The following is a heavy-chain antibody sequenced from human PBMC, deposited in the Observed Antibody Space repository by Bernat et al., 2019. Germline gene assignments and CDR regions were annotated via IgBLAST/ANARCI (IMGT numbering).Heavy chain of an antibody. V-gene: IGHV1-3*01. CDR1: GYTFTNYA. CDR3: ARVGYCSGGSCSYFDY. J-gene: IGHJ4*02. CDR2: INPGNGNT. D-gene: IGHD2-15*01. Sequence: QVQLVQSGAEVKKPGASVKVSCEASGYTFTNYALHWVRQAPGQSLEWVGWINPGNGNTKYSQNFQDRVTFTRDTSATTAYMEMSSLTSEDTAVYYCARVGYCSGGSCSYFDYWGQGTLVTVSS.